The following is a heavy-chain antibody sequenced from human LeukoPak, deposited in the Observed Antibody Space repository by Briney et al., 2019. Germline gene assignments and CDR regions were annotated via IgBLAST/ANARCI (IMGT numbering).Heavy chain of an antibody. CDR2: IGSSNLNI. CDR3: VRDEDWAFDY. Sequence: PGGSLRLSCAASGFTFSSYSLNWVRQAPGKGLEWVSYIGSSNLNIHYADSVKGRFTISRDDAKNSLYLQMNSLRAEDTAVYYCVRDEDWAFDYWGQGTLVTVSS. D-gene: IGHD2-15*01. CDR1: GFTFSSYS. J-gene: IGHJ4*02. V-gene: IGHV3-48*01.